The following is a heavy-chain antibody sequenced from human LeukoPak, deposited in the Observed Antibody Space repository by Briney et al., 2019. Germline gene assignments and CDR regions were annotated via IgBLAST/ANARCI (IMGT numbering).Heavy chain of an antibody. D-gene: IGHD3-22*01. CDR2: ISAYNGNT. J-gene: IGHJ4*02. CDR3: ARDRYYLDSSDYYFFDY. CDR1: GYTFNNYG. V-gene: IGHV1-18*01. Sequence: ASVKVSCKASGYTFNNYGISWVRQAPGQGLEWMGWISAYNGNTYYAQRFQGRVTMTTDTPTNTAYMELRSLRSDDTAVYYCARDRYYLDSSDYYFFDYWGQGTLVTVSS.